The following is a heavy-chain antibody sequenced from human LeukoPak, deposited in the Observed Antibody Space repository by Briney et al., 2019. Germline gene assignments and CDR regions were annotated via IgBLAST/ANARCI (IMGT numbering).Heavy chain of an antibody. Sequence: KSGVSLRLSCAASGFTFSSYSMNWVRQAPGKGLEWVSSISSSSSYIYYADSVKGRFTISRDNAKNSLYLQMNSLRAEDTAVYYCARDHINVNAFDIWGQGTMVTVSS. CDR2: ISSSSSYI. CDR1: GFTFSSYS. CDR3: ARDHINVNAFDI. D-gene: IGHD3-16*02. J-gene: IGHJ3*02. V-gene: IGHV3-21*01.